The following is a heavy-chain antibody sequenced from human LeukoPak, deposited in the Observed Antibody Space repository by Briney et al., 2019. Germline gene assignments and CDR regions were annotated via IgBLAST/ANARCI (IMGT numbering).Heavy chain of an antibody. V-gene: IGHV3-64*02. CDR1: GFTFSAYS. CDR3: ARKTLGTFDY. Sequence: GGSLRLSCAASGFTFSAYSMYWVRQAPGKGLEYVSGIGGVGGSTHYTDSVQGRFIISRDNSKNTLYLHMDILRGEDMAVYYCARKTLGTFDYWGQGTLVTVSS. J-gene: IGHJ4*02. D-gene: IGHD3-16*01. CDR2: IGGVGGST.